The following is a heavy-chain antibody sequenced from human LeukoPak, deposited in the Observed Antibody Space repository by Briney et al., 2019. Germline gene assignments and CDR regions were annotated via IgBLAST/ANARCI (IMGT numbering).Heavy chain of an antibody. CDR2: IRSKAYGGTT. Sequence: GGSLRLSCTASGLTFSDYAMSWVRQAPGKGLEWVGFIRSKAYGGTTEYAASVKGRFTISRDDSKSIAYLQMNSLKTEDTAVYYCTRASRDGYSLNFDYWGQGTLVTVSS. CDR1: GLTFSDYA. D-gene: IGHD5-24*01. V-gene: IGHV3-49*04. J-gene: IGHJ4*02. CDR3: TRASRDGYSLNFDY.